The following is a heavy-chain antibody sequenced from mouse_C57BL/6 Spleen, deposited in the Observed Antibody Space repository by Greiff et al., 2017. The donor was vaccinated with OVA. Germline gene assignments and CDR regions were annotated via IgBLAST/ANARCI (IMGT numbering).Heavy chain of an antibody. J-gene: IGHJ2*01. Sequence: QVQLQQPGAELVRPGSSVKLSCKASGYTFTSYWMDWVKQRPGQGLAWIGNIYPSDSETPYNQKFTDKATLTVDKSSRTAYMQLSSLTSEDSSVYYCARGDCGNYYFDYWGQGTTLTVSS. CDR2: IYPSDSET. CDR3: ARGDCGNYYFDY. V-gene: IGHV1-61*01. D-gene: IGHD2-1*01. CDR1: GYTFTSYW.